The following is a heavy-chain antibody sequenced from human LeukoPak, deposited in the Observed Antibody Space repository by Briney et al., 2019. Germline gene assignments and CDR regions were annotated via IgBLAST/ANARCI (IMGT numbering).Heavy chain of an antibody. V-gene: IGHV3-21*01. D-gene: IGHD2-15*01. CDR1: GFTFSSYS. Sequence: GGSLRLSCAASGFTFSSYSMNWVRQAPGKGLEWVSSISSSSSYIYYADSVKGRFTISRDNAKNSLYLQMNSLRAEDTAVYYCARGPVVVVAATPDGMDVWGQGTTVTVSS. CDR2: ISSSSSYI. J-gene: IGHJ6*02. CDR3: ARGPVVVVAATPDGMDV.